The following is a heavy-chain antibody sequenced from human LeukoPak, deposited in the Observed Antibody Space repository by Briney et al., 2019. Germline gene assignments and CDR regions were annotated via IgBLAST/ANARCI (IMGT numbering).Heavy chain of an antibody. J-gene: IGHJ4*02. CDR2: ISGSGGST. Sequence: PGGSLRLSCAASGFTFSNYGISWVRQAAGKGLEWVAGISGSGGSTYYPDSGKGRCTTSRDNSKNTVYLQMNSLRAEDTAVYYCAKWGGYGDSWGQGTLVTVSS. CDR1: GFTFSNYG. CDR3: AKWGGYGDS. D-gene: IGHD3-16*01. V-gene: IGHV3-23*01.